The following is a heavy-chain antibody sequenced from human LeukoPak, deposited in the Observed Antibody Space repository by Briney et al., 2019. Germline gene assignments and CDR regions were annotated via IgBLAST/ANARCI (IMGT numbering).Heavy chain of an antibody. D-gene: IGHD6-19*01. Sequence: GGSLRLSCAASGFTFSSYAMSWVRQAPGKGLEWVSAISGSGGSTYYADSVKGRFTISRDNSKNTLYLQMNSLRAEDTAVYYCARHPGWYDAFDIWGQGTMVTVSP. J-gene: IGHJ3*02. CDR1: GFTFSSYA. CDR3: ARHPGWYDAFDI. V-gene: IGHV3-23*01. CDR2: ISGSGGST.